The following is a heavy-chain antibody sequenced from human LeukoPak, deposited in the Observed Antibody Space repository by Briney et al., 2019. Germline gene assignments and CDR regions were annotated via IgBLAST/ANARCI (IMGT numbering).Heavy chain of an antibody. Sequence: ETLSLTCTVSGGSINNFYWSWIRQYPGKGLEWIGYIYYSGSTTYNPSLKSRVTISVDTSKNQFSLKLSSVTAADTAVYYCARGSGIPFDPWGQGTLVTVSS. V-gene: IGHV4-59*01. D-gene: IGHD2-21*01. CDR2: IYYSGST. CDR3: ARGSGIPFDP. CDR1: GGSINNFY. J-gene: IGHJ5*02.